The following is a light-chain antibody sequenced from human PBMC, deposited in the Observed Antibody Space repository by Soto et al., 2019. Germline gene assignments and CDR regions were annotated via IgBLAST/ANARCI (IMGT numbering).Light chain of an antibody. CDR2: EAS. CDR3: QQYTNWRT. Sequence: EILITQSPATLSVSPGEGATLSCRASQSISRNLAWYQQKPGQAPRLLISEASTRATGVPARLSGSGSGTEFTLTIRSLQSEDFAVYYCQQYTNWRTFGQGTKVDIK. V-gene: IGKV3-15*01. J-gene: IGKJ1*01. CDR1: QSISRN.